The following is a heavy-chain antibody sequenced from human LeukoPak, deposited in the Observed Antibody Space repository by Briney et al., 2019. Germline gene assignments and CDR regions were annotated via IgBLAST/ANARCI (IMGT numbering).Heavy chain of an antibody. Sequence: SETLSLTCTVSGGSINSYQWSWIRQPPGKGLEWIGNIYYSGSANYNPSLTSRVIISVDTSKNQFSLKLSPVIAADTAMYYCARFRILTGPLDYWGQGTLVTVSS. D-gene: IGHD3-9*01. CDR2: IYYSGSA. CDR1: GGSINSYQ. J-gene: IGHJ4*02. V-gene: IGHV4-59*12. CDR3: ARFRILTGPLDY.